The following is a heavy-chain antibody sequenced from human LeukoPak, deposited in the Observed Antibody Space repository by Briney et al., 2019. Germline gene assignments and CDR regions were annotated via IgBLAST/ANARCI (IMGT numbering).Heavy chain of an antibody. Sequence: ASVKVSCKVSGYTLTELSMHWVRQAPGKGLEWMGGFDPEDGETIYAQKFQGRVTMTEDTSTDTAYMELSSLRSEDTAVYYCATIGYCSGGSCYRGPYNWFDPWGQGTLVTVSS. V-gene: IGHV1-24*01. CDR1: GYTLTELS. CDR3: ATIGYCSGGSCYRGPYNWFDP. D-gene: IGHD2-15*01. CDR2: FDPEDGET. J-gene: IGHJ5*02.